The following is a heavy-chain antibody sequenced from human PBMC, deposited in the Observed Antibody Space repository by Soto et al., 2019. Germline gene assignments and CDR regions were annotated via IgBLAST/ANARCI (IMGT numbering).Heavy chain of an antibody. CDR2: ISRTTNYI. CDR3: ARESEDLTSNFAY. CDR1: GFTFTRYS. J-gene: IGHJ4*02. V-gene: IGHV3-21*06. Sequence: GSLRLSCAASGFTFTRYSMNWVRQAPGKGLEWVSSISRTTNYIYYGDAMKCRFTISRDNAKNSLYLEINSLRGEDTAVYYCARESEDLTSNFAYWGQGTLVTVSS.